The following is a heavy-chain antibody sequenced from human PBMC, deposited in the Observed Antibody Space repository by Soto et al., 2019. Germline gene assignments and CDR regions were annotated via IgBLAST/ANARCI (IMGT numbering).Heavy chain of an antibody. J-gene: IGHJ5*02. CDR3: ARHSPRPTNRLLGSKNWFDP. Sequence: QLQLRESGPGLVKPSETLSLTCSVSGGSISSSNYYWGWIRQPPGKGLEWIGSLYYGGSTYYSLSLKNRVTILVDTSKNQFSLKLSSVTAADTAVFYCARHSPRPTNRLLGSKNWFDPWGQGTLVTVSS. CDR1: GGSISSSNYY. D-gene: IGHD3-16*01. V-gene: IGHV4-39*01. CDR2: LYYGGST.